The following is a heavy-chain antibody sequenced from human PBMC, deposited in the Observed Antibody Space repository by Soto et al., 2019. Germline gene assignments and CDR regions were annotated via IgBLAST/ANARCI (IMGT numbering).Heavy chain of an antibody. CDR2: ISGSGGST. V-gene: IGHV3-23*01. D-gene: IGHD3-3*01. CDR1: GFTFSSYA. CDR3: AKDRTGDYDFWSGYFNY. Sequence: GSLRLSCAASGFTFSSYAMSWVRQAPGKGLEWVSAISGSGGSTYYADSVKGRFTISRDNSKNTLYLQMNSLRAEDTAVYYCAKDRTGDYDFWSGYFNYWGQGTLVTVSS. J-gene: IGHJ4*02.